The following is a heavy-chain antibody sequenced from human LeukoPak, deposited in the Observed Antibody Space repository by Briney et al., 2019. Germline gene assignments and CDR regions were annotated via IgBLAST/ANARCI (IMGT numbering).Heavy chain of an antibody. CDR2: ISYDGSNK. J-gene: IGHJ4*02. D-gene: IGHD5-12*01. CDR3: AKDLVDIVATKTLSA. Sequence: GGSLRLSCAASGFTFSRYGMHWVRQAPGKGLEWVAVISYDGSNKYYADSVKGGFTISRDNSKNTVYLQMNRLRAEDTAVYSCAKDLVDIVATKTLSAWGQGTLVTVSS. CDR1: GFTFSRYG. V-gene: IGHV3-30*18.